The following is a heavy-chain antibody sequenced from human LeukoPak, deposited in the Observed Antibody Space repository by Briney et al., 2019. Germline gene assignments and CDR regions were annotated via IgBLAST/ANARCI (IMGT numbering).Heavy chain of an antibody. CDR3: ARDSGDVVVTASGVFDY. J-gene: IGHJ4*02. CDR1: GFTLTTYD. CDR2: ISSSSSYT. V-gene: IGHV3-11*05. D-gene: IGHD2-21*02. Sequence: GGSLRLSCAASGFTLTTYDMSWIRQAPGKGLEWVSYISSSSSYTNYADSVKGRFTISRDNAKNSLYLQMNSLRAEDTAVYYCARDSGDVVVTASGVFDYWGQGTLVTVSS.